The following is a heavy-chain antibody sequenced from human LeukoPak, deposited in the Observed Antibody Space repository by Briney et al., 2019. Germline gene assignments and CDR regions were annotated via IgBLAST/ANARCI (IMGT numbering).Heavy chain of an antibody. CDR1: GGSFSGYY. D-gene: IGHD3-9*01. CDR2: INHSGST. CDR3: ARGSRRYYDILTSSTVDY. Sequence: PSETLSLTCAVYGGSFSGYYWSWIRQPPGKGLEWIGEINHSGSTNYNPSLKSRVTISVDTSKNQFSLKLSSVTAADTAVYYCARGSRRYYDILTSSTVDYWGQGTLVTVSS. J-gene: IGHJ4*02. V-gene: IGHV4-34*01.